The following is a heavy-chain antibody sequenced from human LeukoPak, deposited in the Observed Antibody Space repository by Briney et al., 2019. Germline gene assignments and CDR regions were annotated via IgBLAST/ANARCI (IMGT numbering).Heavy chain of an antibody. Sequence: GGSLRLSCSASGFTFSSYDMHWVRQAPGKGLEWVAIISYDGSDKYYADSVKGRFTISRDNSKNTLYLQMNSLRAEDTAVYYCAKDFGEAAFDIWGQGTMVTVSS. V-gene: IGHV3-30*18. CDR2: ISYDGSDK. CDR3: AKDFGEAAFDI. D-gene: IGHD3-10*01. CDR1: GFTFSSYD. J-gene: IGHJ3*02.